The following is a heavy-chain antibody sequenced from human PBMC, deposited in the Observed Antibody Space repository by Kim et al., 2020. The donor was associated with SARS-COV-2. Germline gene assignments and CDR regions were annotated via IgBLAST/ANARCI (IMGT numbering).Heavy chain of an antibody. J-gene: IGHJ4*02. Sequence: ASVKVSCKASGYTFTSYATHWVRQAPGQRLEWMGWINAGNGNTKYSQKFQGRVTITRDTSASTAYMELSSLRSEDTAVYYCARGGVSGRKLDYWGQGTLVTVSS. CDR3: ARGGVSGRKLDY. CDR1: GYTFTSYA. V-gene: IGHV1-3*01. D-gene: IGHD1-26*01. CDR2: INAGNGNT.